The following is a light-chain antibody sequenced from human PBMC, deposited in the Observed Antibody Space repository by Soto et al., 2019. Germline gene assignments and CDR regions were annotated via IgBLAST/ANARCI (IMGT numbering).Light chain of an antibody. Sequence: DIQMTQSPSSLSASVGDRVTITCRPSQSITRYLNWYQHQPGKAPNLLIYDVSTLQSGVPSRFSGSGSGTEFTLTISSLQPADFATYDCQQSYTTPPYTFGQGTKLEI. V-gene: IGKV1-39*01. CDR1: QSITRY. CDR3: QQSYTTPPYT. J-gene: IGKJ2*01. CDR2: DVS.